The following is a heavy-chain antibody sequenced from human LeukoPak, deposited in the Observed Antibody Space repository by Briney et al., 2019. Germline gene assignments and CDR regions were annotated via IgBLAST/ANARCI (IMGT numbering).Heavy chain of an antibody. CDR3: ARQKDGFFDY. J-gene: IGHJ4*02. D-gene: IGHD5-24*01. V-gene: IGHV4-59*08. Sequence: ASETLSLTCTVSGGSISSYYWSWIRQPPGKGLEWIGYIYYSGSTNYNPSLKSRVTISVDTSKNQFSLKLSSVTAADTAVYYCARQKDGFFDYWGQGTLVTVSS. CDR1: GGSISSYY. CDR2: IYYSGST.